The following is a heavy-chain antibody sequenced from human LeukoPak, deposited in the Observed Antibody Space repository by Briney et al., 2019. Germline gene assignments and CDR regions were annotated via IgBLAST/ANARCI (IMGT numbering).Heavy chain of an antibody. Sequence: SETLSLTCAVYGGSFSGYYWSWIRQPPGKGLEWIGEINHSGSTNYNPSLKSRVTISVDTSKNQFSLKLSSVTAADTAVYYCARAWARYDCVWGSYRPLGMDVWGQGTTVTVSS. CDR2: INHSGST. CDR3: ARAWARYDCVWGSYRPLGMDV. V-gene: IGHV4-34*01. D-gene: IGHD3-16*02. CDR1: GGSFSGYY. J-gene: IGHJ6*02.